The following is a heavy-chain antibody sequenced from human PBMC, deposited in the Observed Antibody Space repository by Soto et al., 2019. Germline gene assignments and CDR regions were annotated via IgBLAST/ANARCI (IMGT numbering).Heavy chain of an antibody. CDR2: IYPSDSDT. Sequence: GESLKISCKGSGYNFAGYWIAWVRQMPGRGLELMGIIYPSDSDTRYRPSFQGQVTISADKSISSAYLQWSSLRASDTAMYYCARGGVSTRTFDYWGQGTPVTVSS. J-gene: IGHJ4*02. D-gene: IGHD3-3*01. CDR3: ARGGVSTRTFDY. V-gene: IGHV5-51*01. CDR1: GYNFAGYW.